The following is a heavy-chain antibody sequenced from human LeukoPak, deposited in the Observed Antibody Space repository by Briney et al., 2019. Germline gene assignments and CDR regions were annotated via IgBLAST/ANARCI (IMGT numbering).Heavy chain of an antibody. D-gene: IGHD6-13*01. CDR2: ISYDGSNK. CDR1: GFTFSSYA. CDR3: AKDIARGSSWRWANYFDY. V-gene: IGHV3-30-3*01. J-gene: IGHJ4*02. Sequence: PGRSLRLSCAASGFTFSSYAMHWVRQAPGKGLEWVAVISYDGSNKYYADSVKGRFTISRDNAKNSLYLQMNSLRAEDTALYYCAKDIARGSSWRWANYFDYWGQGTLVTVSS.